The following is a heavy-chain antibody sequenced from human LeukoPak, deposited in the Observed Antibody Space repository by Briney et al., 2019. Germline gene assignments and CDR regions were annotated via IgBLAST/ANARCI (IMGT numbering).Heavy chain of an antibody. J-gene: IGHJ4*02. D-gene: IGHD3-16*01. CDR1: GFTFSSYS. CDR2: ISSSSSYI. Sequence: GGSLRLSCAASGFTFSSYSMNWVRQAPGKGLEWVSSISSSSSYIYYADSVKGRFTISRDDAKNSLYLQMNSLRAEGTAVYYCARVGPLPSTVDYWGQGTLVTVSS. V-gene: IGHV3-21*01. CDR3: ARVGPLPSTVDY.